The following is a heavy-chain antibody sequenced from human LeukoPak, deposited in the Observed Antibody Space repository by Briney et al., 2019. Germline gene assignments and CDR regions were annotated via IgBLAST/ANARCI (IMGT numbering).Heavy chain of an antibody. CDR2: ISGYNGNT. CDR3: ARVGLRLGELSLRSAFDI. CDR1: GYTFTTYN. D-gene: IGHD3-16*02. Sequence: ASVKVSCKASGYTFTTYNINWVRQAPGQGLEWMGWISGYNGNTNYAQKLQGRVTMTTDTSTSTAYMELRSLKSDDTAVYYCARVGLRLGELSLRSAFDIWGQGTMVAVSS. V-gene: IGHV1-18*01. J-gene: IGHJ3*02.